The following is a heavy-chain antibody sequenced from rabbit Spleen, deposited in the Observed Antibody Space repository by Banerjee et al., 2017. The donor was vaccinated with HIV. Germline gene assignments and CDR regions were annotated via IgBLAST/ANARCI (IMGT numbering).Heavy chain of an antibody. Sequence: QSLEESGGDLVKPGASLTLTCTASGFTISDYHMCWVRQAPGKGLEWIACIYTSTGSTWYASWAKGRFTISKTSSTTVTLQMTSLTAADTATYFCARDVGTSFSTYGMDLWGQGTLVTVS. J-gene: IGHJ6*01. D-gene: IGHD8-1*01. CDR3: ARDVGTSFSTYGMDL. CDR1: GFTISDYH. V-gene: IGHV1S40*01. CDR2: IYTSTGST.